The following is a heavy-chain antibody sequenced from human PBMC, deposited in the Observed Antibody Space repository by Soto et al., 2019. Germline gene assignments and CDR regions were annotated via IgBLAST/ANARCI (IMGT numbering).Heavy chain of an antibody. J-gene: IGHJ5*02. CDR2: IDPSDSYT. CDR3: ARHSGSGSYSNWFDP. V-gene: IGHV5-10-1*01. CDR1: GYSFTSYW. Sequence: GESLKISCKGSGYSFTSYWISWVRQMPGKGLEWMGRIDPSDSYTNYSPSFQGHVTISADKSISTAYLQWSSLKASDTAMYYCARHSGSGSYSNWFDPWGQGTLVTISS. D-gene: IGHD3-10*01.